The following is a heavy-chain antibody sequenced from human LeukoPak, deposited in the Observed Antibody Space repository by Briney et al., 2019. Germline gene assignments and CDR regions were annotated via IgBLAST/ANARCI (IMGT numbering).Heavy chain of an antibody. Sequence: GESPKISCKTSGHRIPSYWISWVRQRPGKGREWMGTIDPSDSYTKYSPSFEGHLPISADKYSSTAYLQWSRLKPSDTAIYDCARQRYYFDFSGYYHDYWGQGTLVIVSA. D-gene: IGHD3-22*01. CDR3: ARQRYYFDFSGYYHDY. CDR2: IDPSDSYT. J-gene: IGHJ4*02. CDR1: GHRIPSYW. V-gene: IGHV5-10-1*01.